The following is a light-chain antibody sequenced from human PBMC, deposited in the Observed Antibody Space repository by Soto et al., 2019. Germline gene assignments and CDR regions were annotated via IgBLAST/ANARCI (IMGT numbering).Light chain of an antibody. V-gene: IGKV3-15*01. Sequence: EIVMTQSPATLSVSPGESATLSCRASQSVSSNLAWHQQKPGQAPRILMYDASTRATGISARFSGSGSGTEFTLTISSLQSEDFAVYYCQQYHNWWTFGQGTKVDIK. CDR2: DAS. J-gene: IGKJ1*01. CDR3: QQYHNWWT. CDR1: QSVSSN.